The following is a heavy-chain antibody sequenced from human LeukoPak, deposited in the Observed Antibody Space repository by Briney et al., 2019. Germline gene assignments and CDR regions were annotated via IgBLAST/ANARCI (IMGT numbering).Heavy chain of an antibody. CDR1: CYTFTHQW. CDR2: IYPRDSDT. J-gene: IGHJ4*02. V-gene: IGHV5-51*01. D-gene: IGHD3-10*01. CDR3: ARHSDVIGAI. Sequence: GESLKISCKASCYTFTHQWIVWVRQMSGSGLEWMGIIYPRDSDTIYSPSFQGHVTISADTSINTAYLEWSSLEASDTAIYYCARHSDVIGAIWGQGTLVTVSS.